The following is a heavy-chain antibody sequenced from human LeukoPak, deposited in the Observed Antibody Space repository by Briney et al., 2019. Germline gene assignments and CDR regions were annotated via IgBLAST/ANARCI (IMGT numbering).Heavy chain of an antibody. CDR2: MNPNSGNT. D-gene: IGHD1-26*01. J-gene: IGHJ4*02. Sequence: EASVKVSCKASRYTFTSYDINWVRQATGQGREWMGWMNPNSGNTGYAQKFQGRVTMTRNTSISTAHMELSSLRSEDTAVYYCARGGIGGYSGSYPLFDYWGQGTLVTVSS. CDR1: RYTFTSYD. V-gene: IGHV1-8*01. CDR3: ARGGIGGYSGSYPLFDY.